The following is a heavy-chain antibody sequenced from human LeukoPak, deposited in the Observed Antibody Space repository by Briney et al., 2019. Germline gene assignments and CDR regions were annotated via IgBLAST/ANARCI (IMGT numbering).Heavy chain of an antibody. V-gene: IGHV3-23*01. CDR3: ARVATINPIFDY. CDR1: GFTVSSNY. Sequence: PGGSLRLSCAASGFTVSSNYMSWVRQAPGKGLGWVSAISGSGGSTYYADSVKGRFTISRDNSKNTLYLQMNSLRAEDTAVYYCARVATINPIFDYWGQGTLVTVSS. J-gene: IGHJ4*02. D-gene: IGHD5-12*01. CDR2: ISGSGGST.